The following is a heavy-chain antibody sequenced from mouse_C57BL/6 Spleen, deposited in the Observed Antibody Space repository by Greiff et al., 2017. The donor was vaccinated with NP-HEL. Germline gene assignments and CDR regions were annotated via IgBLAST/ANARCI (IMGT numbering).Heavy chain of an antibody. CDR2: IDPSDSET. CDR3: ARGGGKDNYFDY. V-gene: IGHV1-52*01. J-gene: IGHJ2*01. CDR1: GYTFTSYW. Sequence: QVQLQQPGAELVRPGSSVKLSCKASGYTFTSYWMHWVKQRPIQGLEWIGNIDPSDSETHYNQKFKDKATLTVDKSSSTAYMPLSSLASEDSAVYYCARGGGKDNYFDYWGQGTTLTVSS.